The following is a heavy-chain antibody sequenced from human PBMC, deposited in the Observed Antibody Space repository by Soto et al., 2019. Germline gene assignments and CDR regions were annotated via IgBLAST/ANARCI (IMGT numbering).Heavy chain of an antibody. Sequence: SETLSLTCTVSGGSISSGGYYWSWIRQHPGKGLEWIGYIYYSGSTNYNPSLKSRVTISVDTSKNQFSLKLSSVTAADTAVYYCARGAAQWLPREWELPTEYYFDYWGQGTLVTVSS. J-gene: IGHJ4*02. D-gene: IGHD1-26*01. CDR1: GGSISSGGYY. CDR2: IYYSGST. CDR3: ARGAAQWLPREWELPTEYYFDY. V-gene: IGHV4-61*08.